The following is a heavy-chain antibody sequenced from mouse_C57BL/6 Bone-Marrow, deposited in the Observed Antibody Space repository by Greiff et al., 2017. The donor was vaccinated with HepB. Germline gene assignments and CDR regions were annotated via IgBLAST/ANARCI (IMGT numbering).Heavy chain of an antibody. CDR3: TSGDYYGSPWFAY. CDR1: GFNITDYY. V-gene: IGHV14-1*01. J-gene: IGHJ3*01. CDR2: IDPEDGDT. D-gene: IGHD1-1*01. Sequence: EVQLQQSGAELVRPGASVKLSCTASGFNITDYYMHWVKQRPEQGLEWIGRIDPEDGDTEYAPKFQGKATMTADTSSNTAYLQLSSLTSEDTAVYYCTSGDYYGSPWFAYWGQGTLVTVSA.